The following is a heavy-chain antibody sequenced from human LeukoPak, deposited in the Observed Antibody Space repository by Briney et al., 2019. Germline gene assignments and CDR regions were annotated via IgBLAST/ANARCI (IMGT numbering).Heavy chain of an antibody. CDR1: GFTFSTYA. J-gene: IGHJ4*02. CDR2: ISSNGGST. V-gene: IGHV3-64D*06. Sequence: GGSLRLSCSASGFTFSTYAMHWVRQAPGKVLEYVSAISSNGGSTYYADSVKGRFTISRDNSKNTLYLQMSSLRAEDTAVYYCVKIFYTSSSSFRERTQFDYWGQGTPVTVSS. D-gene: IGHD6-6*01. CDR3: VKIFYTSSSSFRERTQFDY.